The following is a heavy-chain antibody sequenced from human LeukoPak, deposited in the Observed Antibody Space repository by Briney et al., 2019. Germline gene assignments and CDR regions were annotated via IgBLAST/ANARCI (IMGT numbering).Heavy chain of an antibody. Sequence: ASVKVSCKASGYTFINYAIHWVRQAPGQRLEWMGWINTGNGNTKYSQQFQGRVTISRDTSATTAYMELSSLTSEDMAVFYCARAVRHASGPLTDLLPYYFDSWGQGTLVTVSS. V-gene: IGHV1-3*03. J-gene: IGHJ4*02. D-gene: IGHD6-19*01. CDR3: ARAVRHASGPLTDLLPYYFDS. CDR1: GYTFINYA. CDR2: INTGNGNT.